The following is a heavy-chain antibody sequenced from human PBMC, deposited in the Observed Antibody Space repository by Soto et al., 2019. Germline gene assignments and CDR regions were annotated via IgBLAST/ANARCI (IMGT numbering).Heavy chain of an antibody. J-gene: IGHJ4*02. CDR2: INHRGSA. CDR3: ARYNAASGTYYFDF. D-gene: IGHD6-13*01. V-gene: IGHV4-4*02. CDR1: GASVSSTYW. Sequence: PSETLSLTCAVSGASVSSTYWWSWDRQPPGKGPEWIGEINHRGSANYNPSLKSRVTISVDISKSQFSLRLTSVTAADTAVYYCARYNAASGTYYFDFWGQGALVTVSS.